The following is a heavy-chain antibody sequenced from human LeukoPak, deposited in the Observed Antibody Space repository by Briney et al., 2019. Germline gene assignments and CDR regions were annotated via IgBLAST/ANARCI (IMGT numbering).Heavy chain of an antibody. CDR3: ARHMLGGKRSFDS. CDR1: GGSFSDYY. V-gene: IGHV4-34*01. Sequence: SETLSLTCGVYGGSFSDYYWSWIRQPPGKGLEWIGEINDSGSTNYNPSLKSRATISADASKNQFSLNLSSATAADTAVYYCARHMLGGKRSFDSWGQGTLVTVSS. J-gene: IGHJ4*02. D-gene: IGHD4-23*01. CDR2: INDSGST.